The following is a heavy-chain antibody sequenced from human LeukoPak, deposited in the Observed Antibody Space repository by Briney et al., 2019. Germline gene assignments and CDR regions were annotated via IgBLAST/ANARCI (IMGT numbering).Heavy chain of an antibody. CDR2: IWYDGSNK. Sequence: GGSLRLSCAASGFTFSNYGMHWVRQAPGKGLEWVAVIWYDGSNKHFADSVKGRFTISRDNSKNTLYLQMDSLRVGDTAVYYCARGPLEGGYYFDYWGQGTLVTVSS. J-gene: IGHJ4*02. V-gene: IGHV3-33*01. CDR1: GFTFSNYG. D-gene: IGHD3-16*01. CDR3: ARGPLEGGYYFDY.